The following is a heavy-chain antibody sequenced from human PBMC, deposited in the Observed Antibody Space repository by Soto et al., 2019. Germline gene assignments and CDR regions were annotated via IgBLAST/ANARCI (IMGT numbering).Heavy chain of an antibody. J-gene: IGHJ6*03. Sequence: GGSLRLSCAASGFTFSSYSMNWVRQAPGKGLEWVSYISSSSSTKYYADNVKGRIAISRDNAKNSLYLQINSLRAEDTSVNYCASVPRGVVVPAARTPGYYYYMDVWGKGTTVTVSS. D-gene: IGHD2-2*01. CDR1: GFTFSSYS. V-gene: IGHV3-48*01. CDR3: ASVPRGVVVPAARTPGYYYYMDV. CDR2: ISSSSSTK.